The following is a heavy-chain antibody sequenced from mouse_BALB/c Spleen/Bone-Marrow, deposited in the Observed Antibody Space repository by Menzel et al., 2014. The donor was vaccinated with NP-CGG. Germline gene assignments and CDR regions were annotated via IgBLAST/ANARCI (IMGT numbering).Heavy chain of an antibody. CDR1: GYTFTSYW. CDR3: TRDNWDY. CDR2: IFPSETYT. J-gene: IGHJ2*01. D-gene: IGHD4-1*01. Sequence: QVQLQQSGAELVRPGASVKLSCKASGYTFTSYWINWVKQRPGQGLEWIGNIFPSETYTNYNQKFKDKATLTVDKSSSTAYMQLSSPTSEDSAVYYCTRDNWDYWGQGTTRTVSS. V-gene: IGHV1-69*02.